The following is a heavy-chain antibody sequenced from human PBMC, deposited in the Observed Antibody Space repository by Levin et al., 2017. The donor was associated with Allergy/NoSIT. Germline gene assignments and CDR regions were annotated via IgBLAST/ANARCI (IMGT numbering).Heavy chain of an antibody. J-gene: IGHJ4*02. CDR3: ARHKVGSAGNPYYFEY. D-gene: IGHD6-19*01. V-gene: IGHV4-39*01. CDR1: GGSISNSSYC. CDR2: IYYSGST. Sequence: SETLSLTCTVSGGSISNSSYCWGWIRQPPGTGLEWIGSIYYSGSTYYNPSLKSRVTISVDTSKNQFSLRLISLTAADTAMYYCARHKVGSAGNPYYFEYWGQGTLVTVSS.